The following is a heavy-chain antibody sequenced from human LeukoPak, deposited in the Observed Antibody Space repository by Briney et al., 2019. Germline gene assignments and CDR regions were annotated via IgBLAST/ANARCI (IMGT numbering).Heavy chain of an antibody. Sequence: GASLKVSCKASGYTFTSYDIYWVRQAPGQGLEWMGRIIPLTGVVNNGHKLQTRVTISADKPTSTAYMEVSSLRCEDTAVYFCARERRCSAGSCYAADLDSWGQGTLVTVSS. CDR3: ARERRCSAGSCYAADLDS. J-gene: IGHJ4*02. CDR2: IIPLTGVV. D-gene: IGHD2-15*01. V-gene: IGHV1-69*04. CDR1: GYTFTSYD.